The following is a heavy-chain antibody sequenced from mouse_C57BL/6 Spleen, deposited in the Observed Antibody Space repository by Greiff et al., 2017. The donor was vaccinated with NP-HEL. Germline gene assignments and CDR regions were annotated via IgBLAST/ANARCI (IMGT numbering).Heavy chain of an antibody. CDR1: GYTFTSYW. CDR2: IHPNSGST. D-gene: IGHD2-4*01. CDR3: ARGGEYDAWFAY. J-gene: IGHJ3*01. V-gene: IGHV1-64*01. Sequence: QVHVKQPGAELVKPGASVKLSCKASGYTFTSYWMHWVKQRPGQGLEWIGMIHPNSGSTNYNEKFKSKATLTVDKSSSTAYMQLSSLTSEDSAVYYCARGGEYDAWFAYWGQGTLVTVSA.